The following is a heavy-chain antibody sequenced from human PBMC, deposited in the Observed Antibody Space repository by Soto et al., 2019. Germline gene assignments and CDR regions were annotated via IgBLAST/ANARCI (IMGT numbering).Heavy chain of an antibody. D-gene: IGHD6-19*01. CDR1: GFTFSSYA. CDR2: ISYDGSNK. J-gene: IGHJ6*02. CDR3: ARDIAVAGWTYYYGMDV. V-gene: IGHV3-30-3*01. Sequence: GGSLRLSCAASGFTFSSYAMHWVRQAPGKGLEWVAVISYDGSNKYYADSVKGRFTISRDNSKNTLYLQMNSLRAEDTAVYYCARDIAVAGWTYYYGMDVWGQGTTVTVSS.